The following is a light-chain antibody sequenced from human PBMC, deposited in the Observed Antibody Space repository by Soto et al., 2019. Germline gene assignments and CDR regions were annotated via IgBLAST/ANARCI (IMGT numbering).Light chain of an antibody. Sequence: DIQMTQSPSTLSASVGDRVTITCRASQSISSWLAWYQQKPGKAPKLLIYKASSLESGVPSRFSGSGSGTEFTLTICSLQPDDFATYYCQQYNSYSPMYTFGQGTKVDIK. V-gene: IGKV1-5*03. J-gene: IGKJ2*01. CDR1: QSISSW. CDR2: KAS. CDR3: QQYNSYSPMYT.